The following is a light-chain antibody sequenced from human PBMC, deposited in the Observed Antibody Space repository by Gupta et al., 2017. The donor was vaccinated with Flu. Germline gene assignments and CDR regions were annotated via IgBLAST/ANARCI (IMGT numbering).Light chain of an antibody. CDR3: MPSLRLPLP. CDR1: ESLNHHDGKSY. J-gene: IGKJ4*01. Sequence: LTPGQPASISCKSSESLNHHDGKSYLYLYLQKPGQPPHLLIYEGSHRGSGVPDRVSGSGSGKXFSLKIXRVEADDVGIYYCMPSLRLPLPFGXGTQVDIK. CDR2: EGS. V-gene: IGKV2D-29*01.